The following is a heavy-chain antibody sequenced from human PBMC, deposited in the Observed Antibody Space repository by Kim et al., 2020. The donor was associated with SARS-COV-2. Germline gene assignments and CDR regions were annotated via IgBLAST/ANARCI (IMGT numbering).Heavy chain of an antibody. Sequence: GGSLRLSCTPSGFSSGFTFSGSWMTWVRQAPGKGLEWVGRVKNKPAGGTADYGASVKGRFTIPRDDSRETRYLQMDSLEVDDTAVYYCTTDQKNVWGLGT. CDR2: VKNKPAGGTA. V-gene: IGHV3-15*01. CDR3: TTDQKNV. CDR1: GFSSGFTFSGSW. J-gene: IGHJ6*02.